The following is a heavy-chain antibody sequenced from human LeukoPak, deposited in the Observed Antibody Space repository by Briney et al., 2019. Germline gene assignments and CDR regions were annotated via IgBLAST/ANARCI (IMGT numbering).Heavy chain of an antibody. V-gene: IGHV3-11*05. CDR3: AREIYYDSSGYDENYFDY. J-gene: IGHJ4*02. D-gene: IGHD3-22*01. Sequence: PGGSLRLSCAASGFTFSDYYMSWIRQAPGKGLEWVSYISSSSSYTNYADSVKGRFAISRDNAKNSLYLQMNSLRAEDTAVYYCAREIYYDSSGYDENYFDYWGQGTLVTVSS. CDR2: ISSSSSYT. CDR1: GFTFSDYY.